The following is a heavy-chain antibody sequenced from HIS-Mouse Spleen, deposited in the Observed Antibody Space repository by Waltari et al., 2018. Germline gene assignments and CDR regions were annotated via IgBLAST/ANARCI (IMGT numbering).Heavy chain of an antibody. CDR1: GFPFSSYG. CDR2: IWDDGSNK. Sequence: QVQLVESGGGVVQTGRSLRLSCAASGFPFSSYGMHWVRQAPGKGLEWVAVIWDDGSNKYYADSVKGRFTISRDNSKNTLYLQMNSLRAEDTAVYYCASISLWGGPVDIWGQGTMVTVSS. CDR3: ASISLWGGPVDI. D-gene: IGHD3-10*01. V-gene: IGHV3-33*01. J-gene: IGHJ3*02.